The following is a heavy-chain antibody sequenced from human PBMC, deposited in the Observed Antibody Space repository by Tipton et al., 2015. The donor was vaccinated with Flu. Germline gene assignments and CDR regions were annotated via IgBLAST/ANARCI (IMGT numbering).Heavy chain of an antibody. Sequence: TLSLTCTVSGGSLSSFYWTWIRQPAGKGLEWIGRIYSSGITKYNPSLKSRVTMSVDTSKNQFSLRLDSVTAADTALYYCATYLHWGRGTLVTVSS. D-gene: IGHD3-16*01. CDR1: GGSLSSFY. J-gene: IGHJ2*01. CDR3: ATYLH. V-gene: IGHV4-4*07. CDR2: IYSSGIT.